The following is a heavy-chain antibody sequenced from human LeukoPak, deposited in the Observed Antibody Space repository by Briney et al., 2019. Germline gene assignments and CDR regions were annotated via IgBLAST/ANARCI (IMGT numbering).Heavy chain of an antibody. V-gene: IGHV4-59*01. CDR3: VREAATDYYDSSGYYRQTEVFDA. CDR1: GGSISSYY. Sequence: PSETLSLTCTASGGSISSYYWSWIRQPPGKGLEWIGYIYYSGSTNYNPSLKSRVTISVDTSKNQFSLKLRSVTAADTAVYYCVREAATDYYDSSGYYRQTEVFDAWGQGTMVTVSS. D-gene: IGHD3-22*01. CDR2: IYYSGST. J-gene: IGHJ3*01.